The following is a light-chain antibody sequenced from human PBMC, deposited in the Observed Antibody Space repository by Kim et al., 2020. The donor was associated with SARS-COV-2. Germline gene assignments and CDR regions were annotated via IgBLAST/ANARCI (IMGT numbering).Light chain of an antibody. CDR3: SSYTSSSLRV. Sequence: QSALTQPASVSGSPGQSITISCTGTSSDVGGYNYVSWYQQHPGKAPKLMIYDVSKRPSGVSNRFSGSTSGNTASLTISGLQAEDEADYYCSSYTSSSLRVFGGGTQLTVL. CDR2: DVS. CDR1: SSDVGGYNY. V-gene: IGLV2-14*01. J-gene: IGLJ2*01.